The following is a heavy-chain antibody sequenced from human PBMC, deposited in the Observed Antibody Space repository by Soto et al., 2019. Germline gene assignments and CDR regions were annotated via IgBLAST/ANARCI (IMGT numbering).Heavy chain of an antibody. V-gene: IGHV3-30-3*01. D-gene: IGHD6-13*01. CDR2: ISYDGSNK. CDR1: GFTFSSYA. Sequence: QVQLVESGGGVVQPGRSLRLSCAASGFTFSSYAMHWVRQAPGKGLEWVAVISYDGSNKYYADSVEGRFTISRDNSKNTLYRQMNSLRAEDTAVYYCARGKQQLVPYYYYYGMDVWGQGTTVTVSS. CDR3: ARGKQQLVPYYYYYGMDV. J-gene: IGHJ6*02.